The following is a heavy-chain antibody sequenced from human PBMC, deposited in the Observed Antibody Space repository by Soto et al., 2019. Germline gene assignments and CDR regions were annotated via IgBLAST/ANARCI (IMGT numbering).Heavy chain of an antibody. CDR3: ARESPHASYSSSWYYFDY. D-gene: IGHD6-13*01. CDR1: GGSISSGGYY. CDR2: IYYSGST. J-gene: IGHJ4*02. Sequence: SETLSLTCTVSGGSISSGGYYWSWIRQHPGKGLEWIGYIYYSGSTYYNPSLKSRVTISVDTSKNQFSLKLSSVTAADTAVYYCARESPHASYSSSWYYFDYWGQGTLVTVSS. V-gene: IGHV4-31*03.